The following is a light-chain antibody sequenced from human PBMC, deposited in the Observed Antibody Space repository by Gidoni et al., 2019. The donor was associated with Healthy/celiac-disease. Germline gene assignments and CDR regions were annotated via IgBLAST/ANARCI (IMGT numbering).Light chain of an antibody. Sequence: DIQMTQSPSSLSASVGDRVTITCRASQSISRYLNWYQQKPGKDPKLLIYAASSLQSGVPSRFSGSGSGTDFTLTISSLQPEDFATYYCQQSYSNPPGTFGQGTKLEIK. J-gene: IGKJ2*02. CDR1: QSISRY. CDR2: AAS. CDR3: QQSYSNPPGT. V-gene: IGKV1-39*01.